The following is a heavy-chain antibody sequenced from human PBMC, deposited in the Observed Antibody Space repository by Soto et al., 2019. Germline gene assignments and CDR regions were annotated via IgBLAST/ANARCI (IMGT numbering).Heavy chain of an antibody. D-gene: IGHD4-17*01. CDR3: ARTTAVPNTLRSRYFFDY. V-gene: IGHV4-59*11. CDR2: VYYSGTT. CDR1: GGSFTGHF. Sequence: SETLSLTCTVSGGSFTGHFWSWIRQPPGKRLEWIGYVYYSGTTNYSPSLKSRVTISVDLSKNQFSLRLSSVTTADTALYYCARTTAVPNTLRSRYFFDYWGQGTLVTVSS. J-gene: IGHJ4*02.